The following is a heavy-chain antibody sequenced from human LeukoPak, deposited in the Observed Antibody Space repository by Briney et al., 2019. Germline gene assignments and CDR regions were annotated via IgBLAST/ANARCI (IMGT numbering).Heavy chain of an antibody. CDR2: INWNGGST. Sequence: GGSLRLPCAASGFTFDDYGMSWVRQAPGKGLEWVSGINWNGGSTGYADSVKGRFTISRDNAKNSLYLQMNSLRAEDTALYYCAREMGVLRYFDWFSDAFDIWGQGTMVTVSS. J-gene: IGHJ3*02. CDR1: GFTFDDYG. V-gene: IGHV3-20*04. CDR3: AREMGVLRYFDWFSDAFDI. D-gene: IGHD3-9*01.